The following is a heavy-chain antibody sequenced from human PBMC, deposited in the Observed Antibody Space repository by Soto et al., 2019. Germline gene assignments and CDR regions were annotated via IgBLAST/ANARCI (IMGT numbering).Heavy chain of an antibody. D-gene: IGHD3-10*01. V-gene: IGHV4-59*08. Sequence: QVQLQESGPGMVKPSETLSLTCTVSSDPTSTHTWGWIRQTPGKGLEWIGYIYETGGTAYNPSLNGRVTISVDRSTKELALKLSSATAADTAMYHCVRQGIGPLHGLVDVWGRGTTVIVSS. CDR1: SDPTSTHT. CDR3: VRQGIGPLHGLVDV. CDR2: IYETGGT. J-gene: IGHJ6*02.